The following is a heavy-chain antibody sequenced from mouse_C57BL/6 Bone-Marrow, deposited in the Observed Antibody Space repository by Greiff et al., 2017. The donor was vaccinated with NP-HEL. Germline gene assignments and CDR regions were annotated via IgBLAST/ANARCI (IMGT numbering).Heavy chain of an antibody. CDR3: ASRGGNYGGDY. D-gene: IGHD2-1*01. V-gene: IGHV1-55*01. J-gene: IGHJ2*01. Sequence: VQLQQSGAELVKPGASVKMSCKASGYTFTSYWITWVKQRPGQGLEWIGDIYPGSGSTNYNDKFKSKATLTVDTSSSTAYMQLSSLTSEDSAVYYCASRGGNYGGDYWGQGTTLTVSS. CDR2: IYPGSGST. CDR1: GYTFTSYW.